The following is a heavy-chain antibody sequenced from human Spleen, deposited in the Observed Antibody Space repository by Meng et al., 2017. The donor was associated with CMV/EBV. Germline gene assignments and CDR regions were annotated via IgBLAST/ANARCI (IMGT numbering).Heavy chain of an antibody. CDR2: ISTRSSYI. V-gene: IGHV3-21*01. Sequence: LSLTCAASGFIFSNYNMNWVRQAPGKGLEWVSSISTRSSYIYYADSVRGRVTISRDNPKDRLYLQMHSLRVEDTATYFCARGDTGVFTKGLTAIDYWGQGSLVTVSS. D-gene: IGHD2-8*02. CDR3: ARGDTGVFTKGLTAIDY. J-gene: IGHJ4*02. CDR1: GFIFSNYN.